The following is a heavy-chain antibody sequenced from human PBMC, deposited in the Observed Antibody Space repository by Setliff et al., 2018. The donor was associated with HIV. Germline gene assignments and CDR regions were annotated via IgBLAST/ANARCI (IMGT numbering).Heavy chain of an antibody. D-gene: IGHD3-22*01. J-gene: IGHJ5*02. V-gene: IGHV4-59*08. CDR3: ARVRLLYSDSSPVWFDP. CDR1: GGSISSYY. Sequence: SETLSLTCTVSGGSISSYYWSWIRQPPGKGLEWIGFISYSGTTYYNPSLRSRVTVSVDTSKNQFSLKLDSVTAADTAVYYCARVRLLYSDSSPVWFDPWGQGTLVTVSS. CDR2: ISYSGTT.